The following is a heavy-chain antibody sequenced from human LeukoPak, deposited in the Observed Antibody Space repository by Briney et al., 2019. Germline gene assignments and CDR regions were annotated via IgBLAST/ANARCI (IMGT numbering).Heavy chain of an antibody. CDR1: GFPFDDYT. V-gene: IGHV3-43*01. D-gene: IGHD3-22*01. CDR2: ISWDGGST. Sequence: PGGPLRLSCAASGFPFDDYTIHWARHAPGKGLEGVSLISWDGGSTYYADSVKGRFTISRDNSKNSLYLQMNSLRTEDTALYYCAKGNGYYDSSGYYLFDYWGQGTLVTVSS. CDR3: AKGNGYYDSSGYYLFDY. J-gene: IGHJ4*02.